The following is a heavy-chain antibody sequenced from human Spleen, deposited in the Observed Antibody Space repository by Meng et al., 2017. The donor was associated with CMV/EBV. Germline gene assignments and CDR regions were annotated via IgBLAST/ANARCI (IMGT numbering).Heavy chain of an antibody. V-gene: IGHV3-23*01. Sequence: GGSLRLSCAASGFTFRDYGISWVRQAPGKGLEWVSSISGSGVSTDYADSVKGRFTISRDNSKNTLYLQMNSLRAEDTAVFYCAIEHYYDRSGYSHNFDYWGRGTLVTVSS. CDR2: ISGSGVST. J-gene: IGHJ4*02. D-gene: IGHD3-22*01. CDR3: AIEHYYDRSGYSHNFDY. CDR1: GFTFRDYG.